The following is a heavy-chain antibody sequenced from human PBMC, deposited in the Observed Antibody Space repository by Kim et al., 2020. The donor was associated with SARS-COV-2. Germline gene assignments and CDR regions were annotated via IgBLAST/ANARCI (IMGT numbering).Heavy chain of an antibody. CDR1: GFTFSSYG. D-gene: IGHD3-10*01. V-gene: IGHV3-30*18. J-gene: IGHJ6*02. CDR3: AKDQFPSRITMVRGAPYYYYYCMDV. Sequence: GGSLRLSCAASGFTFSSYGMHWVRQAPGKGLEWVAVISYDGSNKYYADSVKGRFTISRDNSKNTLYLQMNSLRAEDTAVYYCAKDQFPSRITMVRGAPYYYYYCMDVWGQGTTVTVSS. CDR2: ISYDGSNK.